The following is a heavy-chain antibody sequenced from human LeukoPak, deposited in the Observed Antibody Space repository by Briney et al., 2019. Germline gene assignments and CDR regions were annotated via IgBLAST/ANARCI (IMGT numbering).Heavy chain of an antibody. CDR2: INAGNGNT. V-gene: IGHV1-3*01. CDR1: GYTFTSYA. J-gene: IGHJ4*02. CDR3: AIGYSSGWYSYY. D-gene: IGHD6-19*01. Sequence: GASVKVSCKASGYTFTSYAMRWVRQAPGQRLEWMGWINAGNGNTKYSQKFQGRVTITRDTSASTAYMELSSLRSEDTAVYYCAIGYSSGWYSYYWGQGTLVTVSS.